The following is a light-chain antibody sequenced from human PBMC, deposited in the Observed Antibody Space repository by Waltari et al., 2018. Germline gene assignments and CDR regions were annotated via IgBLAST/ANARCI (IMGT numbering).Light chain of an antibody. V-gene: IGLV3-1*01. CDR2: RDD. CDR3: QAWDSSAFV. Sequence: SYEVTQPPSVSVSPRQRATITCSGEKLGSKYVSWYQQKSGQSPVLVIYRDDKRPSGIPERLSGSNSGNTATLTISGTQPMEEADYYCQAWDSSAFVFGAGTKVTVL. CDR1: KLGSKY. J-gene: IGLJ1*01.